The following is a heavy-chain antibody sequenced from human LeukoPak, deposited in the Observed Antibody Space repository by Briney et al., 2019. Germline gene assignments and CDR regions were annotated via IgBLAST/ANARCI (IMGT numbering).Heavy chain of an antibody. CDR3: AGDTPPGGDYYFDY. Sequence: RPGGSLRLSCAASGFSFSTYGMHWVRQAPGKGLECVALIWNAGTNTYYADSVKGRFTISRDNSKNTLYLQMNSLRAEDTAVYYCAGDTPPGGDYYFDYWGQGTLVIVSS. CDR2: IWNAGTNT. J-gene: IGHJ4*02. V-gene: IGHV3-33*01. D-gene: IGHD3-16*01. CDR1: GFSFSTYG.